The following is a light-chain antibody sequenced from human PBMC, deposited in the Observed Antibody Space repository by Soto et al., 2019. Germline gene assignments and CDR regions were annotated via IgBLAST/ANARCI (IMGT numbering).Light chain of an antibody. CDR1: SSNIGSNT. Sequence: QSVLTQPPSASGTPGQRVTISCSGSSSNIGSNTVNWYQQLPGTAPKLLIYSNNQRPSAVPDRFSGSKSGTSASLAISGLQSEDEDDYYCAAWYDSLNGFYVFGTGTKLTVL. CDR2: SNN. J-gene: IGLJ1*01. V-gene: IGLV1-44*01. CDR3: AAWYDSLNGFYV.